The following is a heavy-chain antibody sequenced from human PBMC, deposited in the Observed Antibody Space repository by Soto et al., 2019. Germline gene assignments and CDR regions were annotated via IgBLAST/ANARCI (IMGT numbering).Heavy chain of an antibody. CDR3: ARAGFSYGHLLF. Sequence: PSETLSLTCNVSGGLIKTGDYYWNWIRQPPGKGLEWIGYVFYSGATNYSPSLKSRAAISMDTSKNQFSLSLTSVTAADTAVYYCARAGFSYGHLLFWGQGIRVTVSS. J-gene: IGHJ4*02. CDR1: GGLIKTGDYY. D-gene: IGHD3-10*01. CDR2: VFYSGAT. V-gene: IGHV4-30-4*01.